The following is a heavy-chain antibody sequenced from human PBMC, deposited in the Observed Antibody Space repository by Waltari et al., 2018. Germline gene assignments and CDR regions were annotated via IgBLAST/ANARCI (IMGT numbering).Heavy chain of an antibody. CDR3: ARVRTEPDGMDV. J-gene: IGHJ6*02. CDR1: GFTFSSYS. Sequence: EVQLVESGGGLVKPGGSLRLSCAASGFTFSSYSMNWVRQAPGKGLEWVSSISSSSSYIYYADSVKGRFTISRDNAKNSLYLQMNSLRAEDTAVYYCARVRTEPDGMDVWGQGTTVTVSS. CDR2: ISSSSSYI. V-gene: IGHV3-21*01.